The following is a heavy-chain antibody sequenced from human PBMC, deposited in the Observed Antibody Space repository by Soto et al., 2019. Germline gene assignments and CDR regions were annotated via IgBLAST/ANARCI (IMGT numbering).Heavy chain of an antibody. D-gene: IGHD3-22*01. CDR1: GFTFSSYW. J-gene: IGHJ4*02. Sequence: GGSLRLSCAASGFTFSSYWMSWVRQAPGKGLEWVANIKQDGSEKYYVDSVKGRFTISRDNAKNSLYLQMNSLRAEDTAVYYWSRDFFMYYYDSSGYYYELDYWGQGTLVTVSS. CDR2: IKQDGSEK. V-gene: IGHV3-7*05. CDR3: SRDFFMYYYDSSGYYYELDY.